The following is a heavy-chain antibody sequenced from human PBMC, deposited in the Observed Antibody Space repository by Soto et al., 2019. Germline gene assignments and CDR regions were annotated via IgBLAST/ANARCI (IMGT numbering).Heavy chain of an antibody. CDR3: ARDRYYYDSSGYSL. D-gene: IGHD3-22*01. CDR2: IWYDGSNK. Sequence: PGGSLRLSCAASGFTFSSYGMHWVRQAPGKGLEWVAVIWYDGSNKYYADSVKGRFTISRDNSKNTLYLQMNSLRAEDTAVYYCARDRYYYDSSGYSLWGQGAMVTV. CDR1: GFTFSSYG. V-gene: IGHV3-33*01. J-gene: IGHJ4*02.